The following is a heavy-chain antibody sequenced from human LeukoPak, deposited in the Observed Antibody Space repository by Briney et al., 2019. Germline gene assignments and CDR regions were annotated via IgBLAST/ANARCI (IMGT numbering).Heavy chain of an antibody. D-gene: IGHD2-15*01. Sequence: GSLRLSCEASGFTFSSNAMSWVRQAPGKGLEWVSGIGGDVRTHYADSVKGRFTISRDNSKNTMYLQMNSLRAEDTAVYYCAKDIIGWSFDYWGQGTLVTVSS. CDR3: AKDIIGWSFDY. V-gene: IGHV3-23*01. CDR2: IGGDVRT. CDR1: GFTFSSNA. J-gene: IGHJ4*02.